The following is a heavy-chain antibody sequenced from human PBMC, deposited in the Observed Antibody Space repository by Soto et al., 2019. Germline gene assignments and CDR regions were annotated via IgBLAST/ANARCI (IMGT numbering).Heavy chain of an antibody. V-gene: IGHV4-31*03. CDR3: ARAPPNCRRGSCISWFDP. CDR2: IYYSGST. CDR1: GGSMSSGGYY. J-gene: IGHJ5*02. Sequence: PSETRSLTCTVSGGSMSSGGYYWSWIRQHPGKGLEWIGYIYYSGSTYYNPSLKSRVTISVDTSKNQFSLKLSSVTAADTAVYYCARAPPNCRRGSCISWFDPWGQGTLVTVSS. D-gene: IGHD2-15*01.